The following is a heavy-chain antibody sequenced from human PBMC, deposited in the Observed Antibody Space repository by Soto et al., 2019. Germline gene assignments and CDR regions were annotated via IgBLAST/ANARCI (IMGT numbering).Heavy chain of an antibody. J-gene: IGHJ4*02. CDR3: ARVVREYDSSGYYYVPFDY. CDR1: GGSISSYY. D-gene: IGHD3-22*01. Sequence: SETLSLTCTVSGGSISSYYWSWIRQPPGKGLEWIGYIYYSGSTNYNPSLKSRVTISVDTSKNQFSLKLSSVTAADTAVYYCARVVREYDSSGYYYVPFDYWGQGTLVTVSS. V-gene: IGHV4-59*01. CDR2: IYYSGST.